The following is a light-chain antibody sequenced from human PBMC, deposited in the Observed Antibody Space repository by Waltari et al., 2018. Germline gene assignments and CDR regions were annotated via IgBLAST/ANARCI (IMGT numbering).Light chain of an antibody. Sequence: QSALTQPASLSGSPRQSITIPCTGTNSDIGGYNHFSWYQHHSGKAPKLMIFGVSDRPSGVSNRFSGSKSGNTASLTISELQADDEADYYCSSFTSSATWVFGGGTKLTVL. V-gene: IGLV2-14*03. CDR3: SSFTSSATWV. J-gene: IGLJ3*02. CDR2: GVS. CDR1: NSDIGGYNH.